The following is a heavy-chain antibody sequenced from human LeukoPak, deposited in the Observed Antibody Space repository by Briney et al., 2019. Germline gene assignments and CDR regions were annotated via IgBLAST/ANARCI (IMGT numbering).Heavy chain of an antibody. CDR3: ARSGYGYQKGAFDF. CDR2: IYYSGST. D-gene: IGHD3-16*02. V-gene: IGHV4-59*01. Sequence: SETLSLTCTVSGGSISSYYWSWIRQPPGKGLEWIGCIYYSGSTIYNPSLKSRVTISVDTSKNQFSLRLSSVTAADTAVYYCARSGYGYQKGAFDFWGQGTMVAVSS. CDR1: GGSISSYY. J-gene: IGHJ3*01.